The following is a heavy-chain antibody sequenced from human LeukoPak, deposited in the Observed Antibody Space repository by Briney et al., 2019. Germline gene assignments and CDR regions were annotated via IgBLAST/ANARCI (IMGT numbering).Heavy chain of an antibody. D-gene: IGHD5-12*01. CDR1: GFTFSNYA. CDR3: ARGGSGSYYYYYYYMDV. J-gene: IGHJ6*03. V-gene: IGHV3-30-3*01. CDR2: ISYDGSKK. Sequence: PGGSLRLSCEASGFTFSNYAMHWVRQAPGKGLEWVTIISYDGSKKYYADSVKGRFTISRDNSKNTLYLQMNSLRAEDTAVYYCARGGSGSYYYYYYYMDVWGKGTTVTVSS.